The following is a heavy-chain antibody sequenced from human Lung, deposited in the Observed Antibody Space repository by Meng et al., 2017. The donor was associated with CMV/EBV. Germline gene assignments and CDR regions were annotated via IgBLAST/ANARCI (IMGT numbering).Heavy chain of an antibody. V-gene: IGHV4-31*02. Sequence: QGKLQGSAPVLIKPSQTLPLPWTVSGGSIRSGGYYWSWIRQHPGKGLEWIGYIHSSGSTYYNPSLRGRLTISVDTSKNQFSLKLSSVTAADTAVYYCARASYGSGSPLGESWFDPWGQGTLVTVSS. CDR3: ARASYGSGSPLGESWFDP. D-gene: IGHD3-10*01. CDR1: GGSIRSGGYY. CDR2: IHSSGST. J-gene: IGHJ5*02.